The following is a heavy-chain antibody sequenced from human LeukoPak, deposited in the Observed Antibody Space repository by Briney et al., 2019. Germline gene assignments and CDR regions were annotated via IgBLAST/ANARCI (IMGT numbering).Heavy chain of an antibody. V-gene: IGHV3-23*01. CDR1: GFTFSAYA. D-gene: IGHD6-13*01. CDR2: PSGSGDAT. J-gene: IGHJ5*02. CDR3: ARGVGAAAGTNWFDP. Sequence: GGSLRLSCAASGFTFSAYAMSWVRQAPGKGLEWVSTPSGSGDATYYADSVKGRFSVSRDNSKNTLYLQMNSLRAEDTAVYYCARGVGAAAGTNWFDPWGQGTLVTVSS.